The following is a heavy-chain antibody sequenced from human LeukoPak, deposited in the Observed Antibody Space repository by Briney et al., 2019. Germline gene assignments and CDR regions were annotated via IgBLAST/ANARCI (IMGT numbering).Heavy chain of an antibody. CDR1: GLTFHDYA. V-gene: IGHV3-23*01. D-gene: IGHD2-21*01. CDR3: AKQPYNYYYLDV. Sequence: GGSLRLSCAISGLTFHDYAMTWVRQAPGKGLEWVSTIVGDSSKIYYADSVKGRFTISRDNSNYMLFLHMNNLRAEDTAIYYCAKQPYNYYYLDVWGKGTTVTVSS. J-gene: IGHJ6*03. CDR2: IVGDSSKI.